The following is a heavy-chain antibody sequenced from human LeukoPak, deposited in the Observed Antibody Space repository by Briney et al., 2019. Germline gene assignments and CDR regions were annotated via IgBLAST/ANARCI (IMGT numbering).Heavy chain of an antibody. CDR3: AEAFIAVAAVDAFDI. J-gene: IGHJ3*02. D-gene: IGHD6-19*01. CDR1: GFTFDDYA. CDR2: ISWNSGSI. Sequence: GGSLRLSCAASGFTFDDYAMHWVRHAPGKGLEWVSGISWNSGSIGYADSVKGRFTISRDNAKNSLYLQMNSLRAEDTALYYCAEAFIAVAAVDAFDIWGQGTMVTVSS. V-gene: IGHV3-9*01.